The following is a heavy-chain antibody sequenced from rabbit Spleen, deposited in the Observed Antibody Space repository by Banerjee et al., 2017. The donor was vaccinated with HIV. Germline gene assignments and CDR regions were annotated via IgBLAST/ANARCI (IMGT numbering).Heavy chain of an antibody. CDR3: ARGIVYGYAGDAYPPYGMDL. Sequence: QSLEESGGGLVKPGASLTLTCTASGFSFSSSDYVCWVRQAPGKGLEWIACIYTGSSGSTYYASWAKGRFTISKTSATAVTLQMTSLTDADTAIYFCARGIVYGYAGDAYPPYGMDLWGPGTLVTVS. CDR1: GFSFSSSDY. D-gene: IGHD6-1*01. V-gene: IGHV1S40*01. J-gene: IGHJ6*01. CDR2: IYTGSSGST.